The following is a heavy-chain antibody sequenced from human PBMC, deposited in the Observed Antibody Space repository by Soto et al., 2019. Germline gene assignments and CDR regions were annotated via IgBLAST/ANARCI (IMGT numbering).Heavy chain of an antibody. CDR1: GFTFSSYA. D-gene: IGHD3-10*01. Sequence: QVQLVESGGGVVQPGRSLRLSCAASGFTFSSYAMHWVRQAPGKGLEWVAVISYDGSNKYYADSVKGRFTISRDNSKNTLYLQMNSLRAEDTAVYYCARDRQLLWFGELTFPNAFDIWGQVTMVTVSS. V-gene: IGHV3-30-3*01. J-gene: IGHJ3*02. CDR3: ARDRQLLWFGELTFPNAFDI. CDR2: ISYDGSNK.